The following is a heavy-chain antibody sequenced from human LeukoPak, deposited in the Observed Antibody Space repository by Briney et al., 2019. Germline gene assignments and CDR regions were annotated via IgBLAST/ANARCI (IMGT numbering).Heavy chain of an antibody. CDR3: AQITYDSSGYYSRDAFDI. CDR2: INHSGST. Sequence: SETLSLTCAVYGGSFSGYYWSWIRQPPGKGLEWIGEINHSGSTNYNPSLKSRVTISVDTSKNQFSLKLSSVTAADTAVYYCAQITYDSSGYYSRDAFDIWGQGTMVTVSS. V-gene: IGHV4-34*01. CDR1: GGSFSGYY. J-gene: IGHJ3*02. D-gene: IGHD3-22*01.